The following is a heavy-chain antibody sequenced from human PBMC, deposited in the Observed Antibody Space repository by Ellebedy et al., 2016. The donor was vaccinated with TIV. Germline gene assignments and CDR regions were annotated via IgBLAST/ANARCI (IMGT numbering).Heavy chain of an antibody. CDR2: IYYSGST. CDR3: ARDQAHFWSGYYPPGAFDI. D-gene: IGHD3-3*02. Sequence: SETLSLTXTVSGGSVSSGSYYWSWIRQPPGKGLEWIGYIYYSGSTNYNPSLKSRVTISVDTSKNQFSLKLSSVTAADTAVYYCARDQAHFWSGYYPPGAFDIWGQGTMVTVSS. V-gene: IGHV4-61*01. CDR1: GGSVSSGSYY. J-gene: IGHJ3*02.